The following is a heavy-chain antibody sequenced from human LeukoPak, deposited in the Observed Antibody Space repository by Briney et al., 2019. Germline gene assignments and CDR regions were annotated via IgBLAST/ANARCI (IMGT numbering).Heavy chain of an antibody. Sequence: SVKVSCKASGGTFSSYAISWVRQAPGQGLEWLGGIIPIFGTANYAQKFQGRVTITADESTSTAYMELSSLRSEDTAVYYCARAPLGVVVVAARGGYWFDPWGQGTLVTVSS. V-gene: IGHV1-69*01. CDR3: ARAPLGVVVVAARGGYWFDP. CDR1: GGTFSSYA. J-gene: IGHJ5*02. CDR2: IIPIFGTA. D-gene: IGHD2-15*01.